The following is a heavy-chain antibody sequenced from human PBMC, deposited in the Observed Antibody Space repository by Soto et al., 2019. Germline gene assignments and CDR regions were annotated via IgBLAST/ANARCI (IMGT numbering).Heavy chain of an antibody. CDR3: ARVMVRGVIRGYYYGMDV. V-gene: IGHV4-34*01. D-gene: IGHD3-10*01. CDR1: GGSFSGYY. Sequence: PSETLSLTCAVYGGSFSGYYWSWIRQPPGKGLEWIGEINHSGSTNYNPSLKSRVTISVDTSKNQFSLKLSSVTAADTAVYYCARVMVRGVIRGYYYGMDVWGQGTTVTVSS. J-gene: IGHJ6*02. CDR2: INHSGST.